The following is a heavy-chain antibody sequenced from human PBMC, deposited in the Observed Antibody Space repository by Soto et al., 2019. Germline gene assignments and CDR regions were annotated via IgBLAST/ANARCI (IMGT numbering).Heavy chain of an antibody. CDR3: ARGQQLYYYYNMDV. V-gene: IGHV4-59*01. J-gene: IGHJ6*03. CDR2: IYYSGNT. D-gene: IGHD6-13*01. CDR1: GGSINSYY. Sequence: QVQLQESGPGLVKPSETLSLTCTVSGGSINSYYWTWIRRPPGRGLEWIGYIYYSGNTDYNPSLKSRVTISIDTSKNQFSLTLSSVTAADTAVYYCARGQQLYYYYNMDVWGQGTTVTVSS.